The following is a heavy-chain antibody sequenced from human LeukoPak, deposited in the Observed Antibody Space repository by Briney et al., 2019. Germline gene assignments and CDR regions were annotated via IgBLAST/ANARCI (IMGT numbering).Heavy chain of an antibody. V-gene: IGHV3-74*01. CDR3: ARGYGSGSSLPFDY. J-gene: IGHJ4*02. CDR2: IESDGSTT. Sequence: GGSLRLSCVASGFTLSSYWMHWVRQAPGKGLVWVSRIESDGSTTTYADSVKGRFTISRDNAKNTLYLQLNSLRAEDTAVYYCARGYGSGSSLPFDYWGQGTLVTVSS. CDR1: GFTLSSYW. D-gene: IGHD3-10*01.